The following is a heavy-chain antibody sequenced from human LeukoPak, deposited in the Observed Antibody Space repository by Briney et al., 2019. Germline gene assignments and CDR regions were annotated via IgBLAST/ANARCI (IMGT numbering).Heavy chain of an antibody. CDR1: GFTVSSIY. V-gene: IGHV3-53*01. Sequence: PGGSLRLSCAVSGFTVSSIYTSWVRQAPGKGLEWVSFIYSDGNTYYADSVKGRFTLSRDSSRNTLYLQMNSLRVDDTAVYYCAGDTHSSSWYDHWGQGTLVTVSS. CDR3: AGDTHSSSWYDH. CDR2: IYSDGNT. D-gene: IGHD6-19*01. J-gene: IGHJ5*02.